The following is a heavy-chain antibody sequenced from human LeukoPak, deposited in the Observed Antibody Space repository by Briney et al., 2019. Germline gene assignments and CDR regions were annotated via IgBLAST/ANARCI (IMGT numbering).Heavy chain of an antibody. CDR3: ARQYMTSAPFDY. CDR1: GYSFPIYW. J-gene: IGHJ4*02. D-gene: IGHD3-16*01. Sequence: GESLKISCSGSGYSFPIYWIGWVRQMPGKGLEWMGIIYPADSDTRYSPSFQGQVTISADKSISTAYLQWSSLKASDTAMCYCARQYMTSAPFDYWGQGTQVTVSS. V-gene: IGHV5-51*01. CDR2: IYPADSDT.